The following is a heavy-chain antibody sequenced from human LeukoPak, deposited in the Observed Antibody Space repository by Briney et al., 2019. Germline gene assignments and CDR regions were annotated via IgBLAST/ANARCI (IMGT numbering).Heavy chain of an antibody. CDR1: GGSISSSTYY. Sequence: SETLSLTCTVSGGSISSSTYYWGWIRQSPGKGLEWIGSIYYSGKTYYNPSLKSRVTMSMDTSKNQFSLKLSSVTAADTAIYYCTREYGFMTTVFHAFDIWGQGTMVTVSS. D-gene: IGHD4-17*01. J-gene: IGHJ3*02. V-gene: IGHV4-39*07. CDR3: TREYGFMTTVFHAFDI. CDR2: IYYSGKT.